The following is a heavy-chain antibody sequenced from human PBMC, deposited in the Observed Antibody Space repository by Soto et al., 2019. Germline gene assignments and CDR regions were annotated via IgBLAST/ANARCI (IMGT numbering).Heavy chain of an antibody. Sequence: SVKVSCKASGCTFSSYAISCVRQAPGQVLEWMGGIIPIFGTANYAQKFQGRVTITADKSTSTAHMELSSLRSEDTAVYYCAREDRCSSTSCYYNYYGMDVWGQGTTVTVSS. D-gene: IGHD2-2*01. CDR2: IIPIFGTA. J-gene: IGHJ6*02. V-gene: IGHV1-69*06. CDR1: GCTFSSYA. CDR3: AREDRCSSTSCYYNYYGMDV.